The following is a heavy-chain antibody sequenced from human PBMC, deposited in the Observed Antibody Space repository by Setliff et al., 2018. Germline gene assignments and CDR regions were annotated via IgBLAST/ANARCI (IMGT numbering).Heavy chain of an antibody. V-gene: IGHV3-23*01. Sequence: PGGSLRLSCAASGFTFSIYAMSWVRQAPGKGLEWVSAIRGDSGSTYYADSVKGRVTISRDKSKNTLYLHLSSLRVEDTATYYCARDRGGTNPWFDFWGQGTQVTVSS. J-gene: IGHJ5*01. CDR2: IRGDSGST. CDR3: ARDRGGTNPWFDF. D-gene: IGHD3-10*01. CDR1: GFTFSIYA.